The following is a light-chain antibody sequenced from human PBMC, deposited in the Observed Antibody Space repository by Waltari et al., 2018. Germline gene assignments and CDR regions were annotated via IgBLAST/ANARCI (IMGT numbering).Light chain of an antibody. J-gene: IGLJ3*02. CDR1: STNVGNQE. Sequence: QAGLTQPPSVSRGLRQTATLTCTGNSTNVGNQEAAWLQQHRGHPPKLLSYRNNNRPSGISERFSASRSGNTASLTITGLQAEDEADYYCSAGDSDLTAWLFGGGTKLTVL. CDR3: SAGDSDLTAWL. CDR2: RNN. V-gene: IGLV10-54*04.